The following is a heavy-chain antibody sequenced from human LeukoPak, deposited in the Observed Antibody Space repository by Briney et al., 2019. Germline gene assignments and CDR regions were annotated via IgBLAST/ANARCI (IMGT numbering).Heavy chain of an antibody. V-gene: IGHV4-59*12. J-gene: IGHJ4*02. CDR1: GGSISSYY. CDR2: IYYSGST. D-gene: IGHD5-18*01. CDR3: ARDENLQLWGY. Sequence: DPSETLSLTCTVSGGSISSYYWSWIRQPPGGGLEWIGSIYYSGSTYYNPSLKSRVTISVDTSKNQFSLKLSSVTAADTAVYYCARDENLQLWGYWGQGTLVTVSS.